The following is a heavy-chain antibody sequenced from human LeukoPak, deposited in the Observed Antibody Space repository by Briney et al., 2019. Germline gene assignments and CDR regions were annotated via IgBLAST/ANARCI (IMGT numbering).Heavy chain of an antibody. J-gene: IGHJ4*02. D-gene: IGHD1-26*01. Sequence: PGGSLRLSCAASGFTFSTYVMYWVRQAPGKGLEWVAVMSYDGSSKYYAGSVKGRFTVSRDNSKNTLYLQMNSLRAEDTAVYYCARVAEWDLTIYYFDYWGQGTLVTVSS. CDR1: GFTFSTYV. CDR3: ARVAEWDLTIYYFDY. V-gene: IGHV3-30-3*01. CDR2: MSYDGSSK.